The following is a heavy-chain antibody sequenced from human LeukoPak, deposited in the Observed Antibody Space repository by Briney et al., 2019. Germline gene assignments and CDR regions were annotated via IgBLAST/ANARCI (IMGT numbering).Heavy chain of an antibody. CDR1: GFTFSDYY. D-gene: IGHD3-10*01. J-gene: IGHJ4*02. CDR2: ISSTGSTI. Sequence: PGGSLRLSCAASGFTFSDYYMSWIRQTPGKGLEWVSYISSTGSTIYYADSVKGRFTISRDNAKNSLYLQMNSLRVEDTAVYYCARWRSGSLEKYFDYWGQGTLVTVSS. V-gene: IGHV3-11*04. CDR3: ARWRSGSLEKYFDY.